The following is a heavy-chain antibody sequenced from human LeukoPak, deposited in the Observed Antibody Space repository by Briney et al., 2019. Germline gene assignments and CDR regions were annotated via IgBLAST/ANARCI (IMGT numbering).Heavy chain of an antibody. J-gene: IGHJ4*02. CDR1: GYTFTGYY. V-gene: IGHV1-2*02. D-gene: IGHD6-13*01. CDR3: ARGTSSSFLFDY. Sequence: ASVTVSCTASGYTFTGYYMHWVRQAPGQGLEWMGWINPNSGGTNYAQKFQGRVTMTRDTSISTAYMELSRLRSDDTAVYYCARGTSSSFLFDYWGQGTLVTVSS. CDR2: INPNSGGT.